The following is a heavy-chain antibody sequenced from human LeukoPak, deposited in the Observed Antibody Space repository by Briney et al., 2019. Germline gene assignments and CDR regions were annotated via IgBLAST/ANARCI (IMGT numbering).Heavy chain of an antibody. J-gene: IGHJ4*02. CDR2: ITGSGGSS. D-gene: IGHD3-9*01. Sequence: GGSLRRSCAASGFTFSSYAMSWVRQAPGKGLEWVSAITGSGGSSYYADSVKGRFTISRDNSKNTLYLQVNSLRAEDTAVYYCAKWGDYDILAGYYVPDYWGQGTLVTVSS. CDR1: GFTFSSYA. CDR3: AKWGDYDILAGYYVPDY. V-gene: IGHV3-23*01.